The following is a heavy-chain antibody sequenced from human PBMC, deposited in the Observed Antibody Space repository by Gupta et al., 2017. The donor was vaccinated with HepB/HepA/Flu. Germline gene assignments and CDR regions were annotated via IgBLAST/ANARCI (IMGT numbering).Heavy chain of an antibody. CDR3: AGYMGARHTHFDY. D-gene: IGHD1-26*01. J-gene: IGHJ4*02. V-gene: IGHV4-34*01. CDR2: INHSGST. Sequence: IRQPPGKGLEWIGEINHSGSTNYNPSLKSRVTISVDTSKNQFSLKLSSVTAADTAVYYCAGYMGARHTHFDYWGQGTLVTVSS.